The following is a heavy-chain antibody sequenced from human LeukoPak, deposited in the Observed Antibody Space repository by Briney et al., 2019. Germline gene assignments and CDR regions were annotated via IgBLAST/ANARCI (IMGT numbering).Heavy chain of an antibody. V-gene: IGHV3-48*01. D-gene: IGHD3-3*01. CDR3: ARDWTIFGVVTHAFDI. CDR1: GFTFSSYS. CDR2: ISSSGSTM. J-gene: IGHJ3*02. Sequence: PGGSLRLSCAASGFTFSSYSINWVRQAPGKGLEWVSYISSSGSTMYYADSVKGRFTISRDNAKNSLYLQMNSLRAEDTAVYYCARDWTIFGVVTHAFDIWGQGTMVTVSS.